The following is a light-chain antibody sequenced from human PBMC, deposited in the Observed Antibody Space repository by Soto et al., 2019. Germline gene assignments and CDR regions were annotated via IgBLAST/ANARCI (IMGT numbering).Light chain of an antibody. V-gene: IGKV1-5*01. Sequence: DIQMTQSPSALSASVGDRVTITCRASQSITNRLAWHQLKPGKAPQVLIFDASNLESGVPSRFRGSGFGTEYSLTITSLQPEDSATYYCQNYGGLWTFGQLTKVEI. CDR3: QNYGGLWT. J-gene: IGKJ1*01. CDR2: DAS. CDR1: QSITNR.